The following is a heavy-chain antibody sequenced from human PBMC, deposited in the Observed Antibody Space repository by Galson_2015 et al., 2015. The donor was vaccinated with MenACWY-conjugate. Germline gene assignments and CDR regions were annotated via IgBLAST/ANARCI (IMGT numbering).Heavy chain of an antibody. Sequence: QSGAEVKKPGESLKISCKASGYRFTNSWIAWVRQMPGKGLEWMGIIYPSDSDTRYSPSFQGQVTISADKSIDTAYLQWSSLKASDTAMYDCARQGSSSSWFDPWGQGTLVTVSS. D-gene: IGHD6-6*01. V-gene: IGHV5-51*01. J-gene: IGHJ5*02. CDR3: ARQGSSSSWFDP. CDR2: IYPSDSDT. CDR1: GYRFTNSW.